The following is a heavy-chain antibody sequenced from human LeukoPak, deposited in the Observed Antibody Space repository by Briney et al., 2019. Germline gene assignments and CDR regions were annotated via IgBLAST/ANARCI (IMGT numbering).Heavy chain of an antibody. Sequence: SETLSLTCIVSGGSISSYSWSWIRQPPGKGLEWIGEINHSGSTNYNPSLKSRVTISVDTSKNQFSLKLSSVTAADTAVYYCARPMVRGLRGSVYFKYWGQGALVTVSS. J-gene: IGHJ4*02. D-gene: IGHD3-10*01. V-gene: IGHV4-34*01. CDR2: INHSGST. CDR1: GGSISSYS. CDR3: ARPMVRGLRGSVYFKY.